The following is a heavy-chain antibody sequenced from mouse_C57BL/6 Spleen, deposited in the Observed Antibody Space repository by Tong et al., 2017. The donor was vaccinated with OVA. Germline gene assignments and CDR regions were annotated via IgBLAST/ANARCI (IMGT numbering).Heavy chain of an antibody. J-gene: IGHJ3*01. D-gene: IGHD1-1*01. CDR3: ARDYYGSSHWFAY. V-gene: IGHV5-4*01. CDR1: GFTFSSYA. CDR2: ISDGGSYT. Sequence: EVQLQESGGRLVKPGGSLKLSCAASGFTFSSYAMSWVRQTPEKRLEWVANISDGGSYTYYPDNVKGRFTISRDNAKNNLYLQMSHLKSEDTAMYYWARDYYGSSHWFAYWGQGTLVTVSA.